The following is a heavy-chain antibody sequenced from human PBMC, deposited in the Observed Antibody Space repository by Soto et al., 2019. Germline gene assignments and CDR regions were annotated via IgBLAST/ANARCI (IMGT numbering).Heavy chain of an antibody. CDR3: ARVVVVVPAGKTFYYYGMDV. CDR1: GYTFTSYD. V-gene: IGHV1-8*01. CDR2: MNPNSGNT. Sequence: ASVKVSCKASGYTFTSYDINWVRQATGQGLEWMGWMNPNSGNTGYAQKFQGRVTMTRNTSISTAYMELSSLRSEDTAVYYCARVVVVVPAGKTFYYYGMDVWGQGTTVSVSS. D-gene: IGHD2-2*01. J-gene: IGHJ6*02.